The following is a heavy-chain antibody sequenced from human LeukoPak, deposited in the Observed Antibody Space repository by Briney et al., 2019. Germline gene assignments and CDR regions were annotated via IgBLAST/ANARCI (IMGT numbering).Heavy chain of an antibody. V-gene: IGHV3-21*01. CDR1: GFTFSSYT. J-gene: IGHJ3*02. D-gene: IGHD7-27*01. CDR3: ARELGAFDI. Sequence: VGPLRLSCAASGFTFSSYTMNLVRQAPGKGLEWVSSISSSSSYIYYADSLKGRFTISRDNAKNSLYLQMNSLRAEDTAVYYCARELGAFDIWGQGTMVTVSS. CDR2: ISSSSSYI.